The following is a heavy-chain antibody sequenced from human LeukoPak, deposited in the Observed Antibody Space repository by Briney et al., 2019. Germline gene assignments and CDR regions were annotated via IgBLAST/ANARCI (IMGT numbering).Heavy chain of an antibody. CDR3: ARSAFISTGIAAFDQGFDP. Sequence: ASVTVSCRASGGTFSSYAISWVRQAPGQGLEWMGGIIPIFGTANYAQKFQGRVTITADKSTSTAYMELNSLRAEDTAVYYCARSAFISTGIAAFDQGFDPWGQGTLVTVSS. D-gene: IGHD6-25*01. V-gene: IGHV1-69*06. J-gene: IGHJ5*02. CDR1: GGTFSSYA. CDR2: IIPIFGTA.